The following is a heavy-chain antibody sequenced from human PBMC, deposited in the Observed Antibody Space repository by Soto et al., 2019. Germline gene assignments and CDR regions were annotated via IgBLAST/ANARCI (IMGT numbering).Heavy chain of an antibody. J-gene: IGHJ3*02. CDR2: INHSGST. D-gene: IGHD6-6*01. V-gene: IGHV4-34*01. Sequence: PSETLSLTCAVYCGSFSGYYWSWIRQPPGKGLEWIGEINHSGSTNYNPSLKSRVTISVDTSKNQFSLKLSSVTAADTAVYYCARGRNSSSSPGDAFDIWGQGTMVTVSS. CDR3: ARGRNSSSSPGDAFDI. CDR1: CGSFSGYY.